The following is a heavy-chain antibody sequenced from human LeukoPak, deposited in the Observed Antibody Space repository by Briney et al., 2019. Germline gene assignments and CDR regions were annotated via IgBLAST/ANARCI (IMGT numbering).Heavy chain of an antibody. CDR3: AKGAYYDFWSGYGPSNWFDP. D-gene: IGHD3-3*01. V-gene: IGHV3-23*01. CDR1: GFTFSSYA. CDR2: ISGSGGST. Sequence: GGSLRLSCAASGFTFSSYAMSWVRRAPGKGLEWVSAISGSGGSTYYADSVKGRFTISRDNSKNTLYLQMNSLRAEDTAVYYCAKGAYYDFWSGYGPSNWFDPWGQGTLVTVSS. J-gene: IGHJ5*02.